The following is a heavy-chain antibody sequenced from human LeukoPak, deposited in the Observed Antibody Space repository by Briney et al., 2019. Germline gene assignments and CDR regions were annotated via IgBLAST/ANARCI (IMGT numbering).Heavy chain of an antibody. CDR3: ARFGVPSGSSLDY. D-gene: IGHD3-10*01. V-gene: IGHV4-59*01. J-gene: IGHJ4*02. Sequence: SETLSLTCTVSGGSISSYYWSWIRQPPGKGLEWIGYIYYSGSTNYNPSLKSRVTISVDTSKNQFSLKLSSVTAADTAVYYCARFGVPSGSSLDYWGQGTLVTVSS. CDR1: GGSISSYY. CDR2: IYYSGST.